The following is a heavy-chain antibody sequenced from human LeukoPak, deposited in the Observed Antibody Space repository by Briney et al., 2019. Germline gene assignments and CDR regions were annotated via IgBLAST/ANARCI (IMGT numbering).Heavy chain of an antibody. CDR2: ISWNSGSI. J-gene: IGHJ4*02. D-gene: IGHD3-3*01. Sequence: PGGSLRLSCAASGFTFDDYAMHWVRQAPGKGLEWVSGISWNSGSIGYADSVKGRFTIPRDNAKNSLYLQMNSLRAEDTALYYCAKAGADITIFGVVIKSSAPFDYWGQGTLVTVSS. CDR3: AKAGADITIFGVVIKSSAPFDY. CDR1: GFTFDDYA. V-gene: IGHV3-9*01.